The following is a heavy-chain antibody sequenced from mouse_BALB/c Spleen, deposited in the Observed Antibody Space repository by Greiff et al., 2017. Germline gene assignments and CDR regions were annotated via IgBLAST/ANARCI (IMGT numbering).Heavy chain of an antibody. D-gene: IGHD2-4*01. CDR3: ARGGYDYDDGYYAMDY. CDR2: ISSGGSYT. J-gene: IGHJ4*01. CDR1: GFTFSSYG. Sequence: EVKLMESGGDLVKPGGSLKLSCAASGFTFSSYGMSWVRQTPDKRLEWVATISSGGSYTYYPDSVKGRFTISRDNAKNTLYLQMSSLKSEDTAMYYCARGGYDYDDGYYAMDYWGQGTSVTVSS. V-gene: IGHV5-6*01.